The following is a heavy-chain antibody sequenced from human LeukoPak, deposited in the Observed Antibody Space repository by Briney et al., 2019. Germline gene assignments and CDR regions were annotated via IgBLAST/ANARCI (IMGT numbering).Heavy chain of an antibody. CDR3: ARGDFYYYMDV. V-gene: IGHV3-20*04. J-gene: IGHJ6*03. CDR2: INWHGGNT. Sequence: PGGSLRLSCAASGFIFNDHGMSWVRQGPGKGLEWVSGINWHGGNTNYADSVKGRFTISRYNAKNSLYMQMNSLRAEDTALYYCARGDFYYYMDVWGKGTTVTVSS. CDR1: GFIFNDHG.